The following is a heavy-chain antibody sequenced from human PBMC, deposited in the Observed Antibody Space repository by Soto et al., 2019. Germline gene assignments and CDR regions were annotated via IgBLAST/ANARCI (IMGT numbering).Heavy chain of an antibody. J-gene: IGHJ5*02. CDR3: ARAYYYDSSGYSNWFDP. CDR2: IYYSGST. Sequence: SETLSLNCTVSGGSVSSGSYYWSWIRQPPGKGLEWIGYIYYSGSTNYNPSLKSRVTISVDTSKNQFSLKLSSVTAADTAVYYCARAYYYDSSGYSNWFDPWGQGTLVTVSS. V-gene: IGHV4-61*01. CDR1: GGSVSSGSYY. D-gene: IGHD3-22*01.